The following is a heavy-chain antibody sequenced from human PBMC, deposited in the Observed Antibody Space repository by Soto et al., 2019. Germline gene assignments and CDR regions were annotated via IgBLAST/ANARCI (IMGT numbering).Heavy chain of an antibody. CDR3: ARDPASSSWYISYYYYGMDV. V-gene: IGHV3-7*01. CDR1: GFTFSSYW. J-gene: IGHJ6*02. D-gene: IGHD6-13*01. Sequence: EVQLVESGGGLVQPGGSLRLSCAASGFTFSSYWMSWVRQAPGKGLEWVANIKQDGSEKYYVDSVKGRFTISRDNAKNSLYLQMNSLRAEDTAVYYCARDPASSSWYISYYYYGMDVWGQGTTVTVSS. CDR2: IKQDGSEK.